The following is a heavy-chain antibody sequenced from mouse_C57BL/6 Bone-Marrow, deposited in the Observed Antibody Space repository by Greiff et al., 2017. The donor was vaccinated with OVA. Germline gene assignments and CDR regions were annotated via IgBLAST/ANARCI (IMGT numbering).Heavy chain of an antibody. V-gene: IGHV7-1*01. D-gene: IGHD2-3*01. CDR1: GFTFSDFY. J-gene: IGHJ4*01. CDR3: ARDAPDGYYVDY. Sequence: EVQVVESGGGLVQSGRSLRLSCATSGFTFSDFYMEWVRHAPGKGLEWIAASRNKANDYTTEYSASVKGRFIVSRDTSQSILYLQMNALRAEDTAIYYCARDAPDGYYVDYWGQGTSVTVSS. CDR2: SRNKANDYTT.